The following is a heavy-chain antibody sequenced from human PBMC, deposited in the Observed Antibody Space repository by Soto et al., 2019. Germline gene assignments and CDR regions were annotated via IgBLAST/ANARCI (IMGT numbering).Heavy chain of an antibody. CDR3: ARGLGYCSSTSCYAFDP. V-gene: IGHV1-69*01. CDR1: GGTFSSYA. CDR2: IIPIFGTA. Sequence: QVQLVQSGAEVKKPGSSVKVSCKASGGTFSSYAISWVRQAPGQGLEWMGGIIPIFGTANYAQKFQGRVTITADEFTSTAYMELSSLRSEDTAVYYCARGLGYCSSTSCYAFDPWGQGTLVTVSS. J-gene: IGHJ5*02. D-gene: IGHD2-2*01.